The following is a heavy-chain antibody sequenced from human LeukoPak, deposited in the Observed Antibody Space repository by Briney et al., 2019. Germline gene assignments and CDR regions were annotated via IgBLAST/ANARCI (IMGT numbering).Heavy chain of an antibody. D-gene: IGHD2-2*01. Sequence: ASVTVSCKASGFSLTDHYMHWVRQAPGQGLEWMGRINPNSGGTNYAQKFQGRVTMTRDTSISTAYMELTRLRSDDTAVYYCAREVGVVAHQGGWFDPWGQGTLVTVSS. CDR3: AREVGVVAHQGGWFDP. V-gene: IGHV1-2*06. CDR2: INPNSGGT. CDR1: GFSLTDHY. J-gene: IGHJ5*02.